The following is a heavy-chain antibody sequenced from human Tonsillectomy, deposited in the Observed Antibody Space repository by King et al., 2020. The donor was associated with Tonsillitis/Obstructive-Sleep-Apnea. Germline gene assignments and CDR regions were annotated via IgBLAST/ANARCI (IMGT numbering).Heavy chain of an antibody. CDR2: ITWNSDNI. CDR1: GFTFDDYA. Sequence: DVQLVESGGGLVQPGRSLRLSCAASGFTFDDYAMHWVRQAPGKGLEWVSGITWNSDNIDYADSVKGRFTISRDNAKNSLYLRMNSLRPEDTALYYCAKAHRRWELLYDAFDIWGQGTMVTVSS. J-gene: IGHJ3*02. V-gene: IGHV3-9*01. D-gene: IGHD2-15*01. CDR3: AKAHRRWELLYDAFDI.